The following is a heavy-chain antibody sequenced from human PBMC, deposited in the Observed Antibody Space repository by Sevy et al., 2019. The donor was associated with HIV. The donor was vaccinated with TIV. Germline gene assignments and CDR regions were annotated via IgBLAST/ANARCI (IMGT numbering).Heavy chain of an antibody. Sequence: GGSLRLSCAASGFTLNKAWMNWVRQAPGKGLEWVGRIKSETYGGTTDYAETVKGRFSISRDDSKNTLYLQMNSLKIEDTAVYYCSMEDGYNYFDYWGQGALVTVSS. CDR3: SMEDGYNYFDY. V-gene: IGHV3-15*07. CDR2: IKSETYGGTT. CDR1: GFTLNKAW. J-gene: IGHJ4*02. D-gene: IGHD5-12*01.